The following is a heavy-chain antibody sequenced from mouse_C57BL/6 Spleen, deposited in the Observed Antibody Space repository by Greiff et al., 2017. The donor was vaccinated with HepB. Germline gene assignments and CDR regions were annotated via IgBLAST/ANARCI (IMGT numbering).Heavy chain of an antibody. CDR3: ARGGDFQLFDY. Sequence: VQLQQSGAELVRPGTSVKVSCKASGYAFTNYLIEWVKQRPGQGLEWIGVINPGSGGTNYNEKFKGKATLTADKSSSTAYMQLSSLTSEDSAVYFCARGGDFQLFDYWGQGTTLTVSS. CDR2: INPGSGGT. V-gene: IGHV1-54*01. CDR1: GYAFTNYL. D-gene: IGHD3-1*01. J-gene: IGHJ2*01.